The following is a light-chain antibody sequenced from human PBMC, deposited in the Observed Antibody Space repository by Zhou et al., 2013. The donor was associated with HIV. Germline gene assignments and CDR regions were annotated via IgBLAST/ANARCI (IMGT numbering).Light chain of an antibody. Sequence: DIQMTQSPSSLSASVGDRVTITCRASQSIGSWLAWYQQKPGKAPKLLIYKASSLESGVPSRFRGSGYETEFTLTISSLQPDDFATYYCQQCSSYPVTFGGGTKVEIK. CDR1: QSIGSW. J-gene: IGKJ4*01. V-gene: IGKV1-5*03. CDR3: QQCSSYPVT. CDR2: KAS.